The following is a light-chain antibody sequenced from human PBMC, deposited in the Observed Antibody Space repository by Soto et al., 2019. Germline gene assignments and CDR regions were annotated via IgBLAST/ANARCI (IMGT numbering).Light chain of an antibody. CDR1: QSVGSN. CDR2: GAS. V-gene: IGKV3-15*01. J-gene: IGKJ1*01. CDR3: QQFKYWPQT. Sequence: EIMMTQSPATLPVSPGERATLSCRASQSVGSNLAWYQHKPGQAPRLLIYGASTRATGIPARFSGSGSETEVTLTISSLQSEDFAVYYCQQFKYWPQTFGQGTKVEIK.